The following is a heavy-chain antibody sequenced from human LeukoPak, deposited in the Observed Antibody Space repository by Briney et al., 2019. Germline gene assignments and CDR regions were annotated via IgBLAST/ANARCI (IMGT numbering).Heavy chain of an antibody. CDR1: GFNFSNYW. CDR2: INIDGNST. V-gene: IGHV3-74*01. J-gene: IGHJ4*02. Sequence: GGSLGLSCAASGFNFSNYWMHWVRQAPGKGLVWVARINIDGNSTSYADSVKGRFTISRDNAKNTLYLQMNSLRVEDTAVYYCARGSSGYTYGWGQGTLVSVSS. D-gene: IGHD5-18*01. CDR3: ARGSSGYTYG.